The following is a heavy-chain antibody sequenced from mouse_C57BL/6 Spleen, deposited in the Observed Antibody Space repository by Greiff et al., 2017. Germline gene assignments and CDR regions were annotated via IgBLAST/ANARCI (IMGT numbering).Heavy chain of an antibody. J-gene: IGHJ4*01. V-gene: IGHV1-59*01. D-gene: IGHD1-1*01. CDR2: IDPFDSYS. CDR3: ARGPTDYAMDY. CDR1: GYTFTSYW. Sequence: VQLQPPGAELVRPGTSVKLSCKASGYTFTSYWMSWVKQRPGQGLEWIGVIDPFDSYSNYNQKLKGKATLTVDTTSRKAYMQLSSLTSEDSAVYYCARGPTDYAMDYWGQGTSVTVSS.